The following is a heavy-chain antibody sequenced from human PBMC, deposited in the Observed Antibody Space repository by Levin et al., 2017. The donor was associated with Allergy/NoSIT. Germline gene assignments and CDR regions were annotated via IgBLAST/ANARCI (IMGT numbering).Heavy chain of an antibody. CDR3: AREGVGISGGAFDI. CDR1: GGTFSNFA. D-gene: IGHD1-26*01. V-gene: IGHV1-69*06. CDR2: IILIFGTP. J-gene: IGHJ3*02. Sequence: SVKVSCKASGGTFSNFAISWVRQAPGQGLEWMGGIILIFGTPNYAQNTQGRVTITADKSTSTAYMELSSLRSEDTAVYYCAREGVGISGGAFDIWGQGTMVTVSS.